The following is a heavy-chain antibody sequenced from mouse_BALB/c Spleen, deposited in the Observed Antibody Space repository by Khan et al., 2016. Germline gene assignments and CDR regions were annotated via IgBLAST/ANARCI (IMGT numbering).Heavy chain of an antibody. CDR2: ISYDGSN. D-gene: IGHD1-1*01. V-gene: IGHV3-6*02. Sequence: EVQLQESGPGLVKPSQSLSLTCSVTGYSITSGYYWNWIRQFPGNKLEWMGYISYDGSNNYNPSLKNRISITRDTSKNQFFLKLNSVTTEDTATXYCAIPTVVADYWGQGTPLTVSS. J-gene: IGHJ2*01. CDR3: AIPTVVADY. CDR1: GYSITSGYY.